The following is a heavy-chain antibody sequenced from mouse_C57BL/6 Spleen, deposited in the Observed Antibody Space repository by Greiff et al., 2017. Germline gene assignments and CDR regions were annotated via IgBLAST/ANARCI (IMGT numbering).Heavy chain of an antibody. CDR2: INPSSGYT. CDR1: GYTITSYT. D-gene: IGHD1-1*01. J-gene: IGHJ2*01. CDR3: ARFFTTVVGGFDY. Sequence: VQLQQSGAELARPGASVKMSCKASGYTITSYTMHWVKQRPGQGLEWIGYINPSSGYTKYNQKFKDKATLTADKSSSTAYMQLSSLTSEDSAVYYCARFFTTVVGGFDYWGQGTTVTVSS. V-gene: IGHV1-4*01.